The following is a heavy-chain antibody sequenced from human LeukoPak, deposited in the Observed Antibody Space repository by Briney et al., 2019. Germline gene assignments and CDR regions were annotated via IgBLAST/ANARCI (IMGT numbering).Heavy chain of an antibody. D-gene: IGHD2-2*02. J-gene: IGHJ3*02. Sequence: STVNVSCKASGGTFSTYTMIWVRQAPGQGLEWMGRIITTLGIANYAQKFQGRVTITADKSTSTAYMELSSLRSEDTAMYFCAREYPRAFDIWGQGTMVTVSS. CDR1: GGTFSTYT. CDR2: IITTLGIA. CDR3: AREYPRAFDI. V-gene: IGHV1-69*04.